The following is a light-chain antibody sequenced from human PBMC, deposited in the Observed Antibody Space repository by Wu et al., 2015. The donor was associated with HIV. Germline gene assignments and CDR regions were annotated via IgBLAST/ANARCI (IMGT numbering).Light chain of an antibody. V-gene: IGKV3-20*01. CDR3: QQYDNSPPWT. Sequence: EIVLTQSPGTLYLSPGDRATLSCRASQTISANYVAWYRQKPGQAPRLLIFGVSNRATGIPPGFSGSGSGTDFTLTISGLELEDFAMYYCQQYDNSPPWTFGQGTRVEMK. CDR1: QTISANY. J-gene: IGKJ1*01. CDR2: GVS.